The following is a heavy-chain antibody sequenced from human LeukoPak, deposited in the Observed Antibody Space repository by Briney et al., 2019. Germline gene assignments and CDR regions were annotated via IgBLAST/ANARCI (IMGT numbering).Heavy chain of an antibody. CDR1: GGSISSSSYY. V-gene: IGHV4-39*07. J-gene: IGHJ5*02. Sequence: PSETLSLTCTVSGGSISSSSYYWGWIRQPPGKGLEWIGSIYYSGSTYYNPSLKSRVTISVDRSKNQFSLKLSSVTAADTAVYYCARGYGDYGSWGQGTLVTVSS. D-gene: IGHD4-17*01. CDR2: IYYSGST. CDR3: ARGYGDYGS.